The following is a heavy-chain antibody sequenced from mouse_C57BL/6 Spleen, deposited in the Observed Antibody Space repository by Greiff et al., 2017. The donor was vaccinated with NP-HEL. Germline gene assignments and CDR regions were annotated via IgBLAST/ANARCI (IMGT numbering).Heavy chain of an antibody. Sequence: QVQLQQSGAELVKPGASVKLSCKASGYTFTSYWMHWVKQRPGQGLEWIGMIHPNSGSTNYNQKFKSKATLTVDKSSSTAYMQLSSLTSEDSAVYYCARRDCCNFDVWGKGTTVTVSS. D-gene: IGHD6-1*01. CDR1: GYTFTSYW. CDR2: IHPNSGST. CDR3: ARRDCCNFDV. J-gene: IGHJ1*03. V-gene: IGHV1-64*01.